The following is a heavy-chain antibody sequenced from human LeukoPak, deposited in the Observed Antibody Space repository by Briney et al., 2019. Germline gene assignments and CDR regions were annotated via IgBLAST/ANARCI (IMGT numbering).Heavy chain of an antibody. CDR2: IYYSGST. D-gene: IGHD3-9*01. CDR1: GGSISSYY. J-gene: IGHJ3*02. Sequence: PSETLPLTCTVSGGSISSYYWSWIRQPPGKGLEWIGYIYYSGSTNYNPSLKSRVTISVDTSKNQFSLKLSSVTAADTAVYYCARHPRVLRYFDWSTDAFDIWGQGTMVTVSS. CDR3: ARHPRVLRYFDWSTDAFDI. V-gene: IGHV4-59*08.